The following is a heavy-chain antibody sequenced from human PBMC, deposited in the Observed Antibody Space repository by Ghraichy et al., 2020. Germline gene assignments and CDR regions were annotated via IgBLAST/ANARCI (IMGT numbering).Heavy chain of an antibody. J-gene: IGHJ6*02. CDR2: ISHDGNFN. Sequence: GESLNISCAASGFTFRTYSMHWVRQAPGKGLEWVAVISHDGNFNYYADSVKGRFSISRDNPKNTLYLQMNSLRAEDTALYYCARDIKSSSWSYYYYAMDVWGQGTTVTVSS. CDR1: GFTFRTYS. CDR3: ARDIKSSSWSYYYYAMDV. D-gene: IGHD6-13*01. V-gene: IGHV3-30-3*01.